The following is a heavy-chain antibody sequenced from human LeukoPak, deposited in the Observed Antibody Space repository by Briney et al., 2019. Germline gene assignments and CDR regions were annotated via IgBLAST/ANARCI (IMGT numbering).Heavy chain of an antibody. J-gene: IGHJ4*02. CDR1: GYTFTSYD. CDR2: MNPNSGNT. CDR3: ASSPTRNSYYDSSGYLVD. V-gene: IGHV1-8*03. D-gene: IGHD3-22*01. Sequence: GASVKVSCKASGYTFTSYDINWVRQATGQGLEWMGWMNPNSGNTGYAQKFQGRVTITRNTSISTAYMELSSLRSEDTAVYYCASSPTRNSYYDSSGYLVDWGQGTLVTVSS.